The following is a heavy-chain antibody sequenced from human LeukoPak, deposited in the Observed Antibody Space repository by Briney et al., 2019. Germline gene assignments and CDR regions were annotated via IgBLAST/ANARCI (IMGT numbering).Heavy chain of an antibody. CDR2: IKPDGSAQ. Sequence: GGSLRLSCATSGFTFSSNWMSWVRHVPGRGLDWVANIKPDGSAQYYAASVKGRFTISRDNAKNSLYLQMNSLRVDDTAVYYCARDLNWPGPWGQGTLVTVSS. CDR3: ARDLNWPGP. J-gene: IGHJ5*02. V-gene: IGHV3-7*03. D-gene: IGHD5-24*01. CDR1: GFTFSSNW.